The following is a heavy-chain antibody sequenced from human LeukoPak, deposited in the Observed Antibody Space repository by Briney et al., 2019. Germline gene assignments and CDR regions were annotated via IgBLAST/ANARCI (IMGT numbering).Heavy chain of an antibody. Sequence: GGSLRLSCAASGFTFSSYAMSWVRQAPGKGLEWVSAISGSGGSTYYADSVKGRFTISRDNSKNTLYLQMNSLRAEDTAVYYCAKEMGSWYFEGITTFDYWGQETLVTVSS. D-gene: IGHD6-13*01. CDR1: GFTFSSYA. CDR3: AKEMGSWYFEGITTFDY. V-gene: IGHV3-23*01. CDR2: ISGSGGST. J-gene: IGHJ4*02.